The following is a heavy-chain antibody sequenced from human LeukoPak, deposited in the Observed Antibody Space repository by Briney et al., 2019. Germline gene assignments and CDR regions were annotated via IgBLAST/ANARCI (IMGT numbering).Heavy chain of an antibody. CDR3: ARVNSSSGFFDK. CDR2: IKKDGSDK. J-gene: IGHJ4*02. D-gene: IGHD6-6*01. V-gene: IGHV3-7*01. CDR1: GFTFSSYW. Sequence: PGGSLRLSCAASGFTFSSYWMSWVRQAPGKGLEWVANIKKDGSDKYYVDSVKGRFTISRDNAKNLLYLQMNSLRAEDTAVYYCARVNSSSGFFDKWGQGTLVTVSS.